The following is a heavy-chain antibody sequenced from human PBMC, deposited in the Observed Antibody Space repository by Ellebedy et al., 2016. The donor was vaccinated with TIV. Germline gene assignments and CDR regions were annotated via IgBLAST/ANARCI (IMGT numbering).Heavy chain of an antibody. J-gene: IGHJ6*02. D-gene: IGHD6-13*01. V-gene: IGHV1-18*04. CDR2: INVYNGDT. Sequence: ASVKVSCKASGYTFNSNSISWVRQAPGQELEWLGWINVYNGDTNYAQKLQGRVTLTTDTSTSTAYMEMRSLRSDDTAVYYCAREISSWSGDYYGKDVWGQGTTVTVSS. CDR3: AREISSWSGDYYGKDV. CDR1: GYTFNSNS.